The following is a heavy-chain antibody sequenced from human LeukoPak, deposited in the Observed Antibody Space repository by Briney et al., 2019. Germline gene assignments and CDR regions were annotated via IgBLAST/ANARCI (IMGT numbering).Heavy chain of an antibody. V-gene: IGHV4-31*03. CDR1: GGSISSGGYY. D-gene: IGHD6-6*01. Sequence: SETLSLTCTVSGGSISSGGYYWSWIRQHPGKGLEWIGYIYCSGSTYYNPSLKSRVTISVDKSKNQFSLKLSSVTAADTAVYYCARDPWAARRGYGMDVWGQGTTVTVSS. CDR2: IYCSGST. J-gene: IGHJ6*02. CDR3: ARDPWAARRGYGMDV.